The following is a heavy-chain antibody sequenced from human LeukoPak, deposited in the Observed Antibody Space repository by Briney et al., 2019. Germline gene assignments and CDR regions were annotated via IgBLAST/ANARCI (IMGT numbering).Heavy chain of an antibody. V-gene: IGHV4-61*02. CDR2: IYTTGST. CDR1: GDSISSGNYY. CDR3: ANDLGWIQLNLG. J-gene: IGHJ4*02. D-gene: IGHD5-18*01. Sequence: SQTLSLTCTVSGDSISSGNYYWSWIRQPAGKGLEWIGRIYTTGSTNYNPSLKSRVTISVDTSRNQFSLNLYSLTAADTAVYYCANDLGWIQLNLGRGQGTLVTVSS.